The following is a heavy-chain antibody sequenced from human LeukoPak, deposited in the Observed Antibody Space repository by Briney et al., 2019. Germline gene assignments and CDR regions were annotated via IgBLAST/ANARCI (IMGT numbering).Heavy chain of an antibody. CDR2: IYDSGSP. Sequence: PSETLSLTWTVAGGSISTYYWVWIRQPPGKGLEWIGHIYDSGSPTYKSSLKSRVTISVDTSKNQFSLKLSSVTAADTAVYYCAGHHPRNTVDFWGQGTLVTVSS. J-gene: IGHJ4*02. D-gene: IGHD2/OR15-2a*01. CDR3: AGHHPRNTVDF. V-gene: IGHV4-59*08. CDR1: GGSISTYY.